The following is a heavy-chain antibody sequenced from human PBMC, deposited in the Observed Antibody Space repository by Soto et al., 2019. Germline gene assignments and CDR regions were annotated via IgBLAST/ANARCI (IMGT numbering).Heavy chain of an antibody. D-gene: IGHD3-10*01. Sequence: PSETLSLTCTVSGGSISSSSYYWGWIRQPPGKGLEWIGSIFYSGSTYYNPSLKSRVTISVDTSKNQFSLKLSSVTAADTAVYYCARFSGYFDRQVQFAFRGQGTLVPVSS. CDR3: ARFSGYFDRQVQFAF. J-gene: IGHJ4*02. CDR1: GGSISSSSYY. CDR2: IFYSGST. V-gene: IGHV4-39*01.